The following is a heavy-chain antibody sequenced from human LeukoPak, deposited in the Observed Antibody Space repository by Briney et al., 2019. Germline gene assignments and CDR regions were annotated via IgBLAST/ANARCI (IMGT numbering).Heavy chain of an antibody. CDR3: ARADPVSY. J-gene: IGHJ4*02. Sequence: ASVKVSCKTSGDTFTGSFIHWMRQAPGQGLEWMGWISSNTGGTLLAQKLQGRLTMTRDTSISTAYMELRSLRSDDTAVYYCARADPVSYLGQGTQVTVSS. CDR1: GDTFTGSF. V-gene: IGHV1-2*02. CDR2: ISSNTGGT.